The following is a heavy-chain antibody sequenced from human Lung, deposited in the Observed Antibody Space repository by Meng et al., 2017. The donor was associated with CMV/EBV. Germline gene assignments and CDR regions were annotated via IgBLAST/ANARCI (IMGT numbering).Heavy chain of an antibody. J-gene: IGHJ5*02. CDR1: GFSLSAYW. CDR3: ARDKGDFTIWFDP. CDR2: ISQDGSEI. Sequence: ESLKISCAASGFSLSAYWMGWLRQTPGKGLDWVAYISQDGSEIYYVDSVKGRFTISRDNAKNSLFLQMHNLRAKDTAVYHCARDKGDFTIWFDPWGQGTLVTVSS. V-gene: IGHV3-7*01. D-gene: IGHD2-21*02.